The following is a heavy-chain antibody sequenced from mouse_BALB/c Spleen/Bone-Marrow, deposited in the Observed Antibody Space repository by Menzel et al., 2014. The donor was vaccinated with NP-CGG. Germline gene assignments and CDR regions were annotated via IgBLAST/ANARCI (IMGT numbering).Heavy chain of an antibody. J-gene: IGHJ2*01. V-gene: IGHV14-3*02. D-gene: IGHD2-4*01. Sequence: VHVKQSRAELVKPGASVKLSCTASGFNIKDTYMHWVKQRPEQGLEWIGRIDPANGNTKYDPKFQGKATITADTSSNTAYLQLSSLTSEDTAVYYCARFPYDYGGGDYWGQGTTLTVSS. CDR2: IDPANGNT. CDR1: GFNIKDTY. CDR3: ARFPYDYGGGDY.